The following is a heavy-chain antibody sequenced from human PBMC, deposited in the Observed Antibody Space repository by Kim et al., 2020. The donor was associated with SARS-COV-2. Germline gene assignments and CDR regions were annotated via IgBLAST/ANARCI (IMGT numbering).Heavy chain of an antibody. V-gene: IGHV1-46*01. CDR2: INPSGGST. CDR1: GYTFTSYY. D-gene: IGHD3-3*01. Sequence: VSVKVSCKASGYTFTSYYMHWVRQAPGQGLEWMGIINPSGGSTSYAQKFQGRVTMTRDTSTSTVYMELSSLRSEDTAVYYCAREGYYDFWSGSSHGMDVWGQGTTVTVSS. J-gene: IGHJ6*02. CDR3: AREGYYDFWSGSSHGMDV.